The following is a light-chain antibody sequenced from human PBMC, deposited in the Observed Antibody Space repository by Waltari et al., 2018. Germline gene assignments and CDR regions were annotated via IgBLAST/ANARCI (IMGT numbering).Light chain of an antibody. Sequence: EPVLTQSPGTLSLSPAERATPSCRAIQGVSKYFAGYQQRPGQAPRLLLYYASIRSTGIADRFSSSGYGTDFSLTISRLEPEDSAVYYCQKYVFLPATFGQGTTVEIK. CDR1: QGVSKY. J-gene: IGKJ1*01. V-gene: IGKV3-20*01. CDR2: YAS. CDR3: QKYVFLPAT.